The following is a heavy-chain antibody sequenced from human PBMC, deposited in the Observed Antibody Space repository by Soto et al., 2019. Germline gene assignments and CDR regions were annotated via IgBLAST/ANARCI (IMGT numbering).Heavy chain of an antibody. CDR2: IIPIFGTA. Sequence: QVQLVQSGAEVKKPGSSVKVSCKASGGTFSSYAISWVRQAPGQGLEWMGGIIPIFGTANYAQKFQGRVTITADESTSTAYMERSSRRAEDTAVYYCARGARYCSGGSCFPYYFDYWGQGTLVTVSS. CDR3: ARGARYCSGGSCFPYYFDY. V-gene: IGHV1-69*12. CDR1: GGTFSSYA. D-gene: IGHD2-15*01. J-gene: IGHJ4*02.